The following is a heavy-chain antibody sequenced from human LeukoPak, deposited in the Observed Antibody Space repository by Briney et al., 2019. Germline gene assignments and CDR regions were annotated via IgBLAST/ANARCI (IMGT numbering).Heavy chain of an antibody. J-gene: IGHJ3*02. V-gene: IGHV3-74*01. CDR3: ARPQHGDLYAFDI. CDR2: VNGDGRTT. CDR1: GFTFTSFW. D-gene: IGHD4-17*01. Sequence: GGSLRLSCAASGFTFTSFWMHWVRRAPGKGLVWVSRVNGDGRTTTYADSVKGRSTISRDNAKNTLYLQMNSLRAEDTAVYYCARPQHGDLYAFDIWGQGTMVTVSS.